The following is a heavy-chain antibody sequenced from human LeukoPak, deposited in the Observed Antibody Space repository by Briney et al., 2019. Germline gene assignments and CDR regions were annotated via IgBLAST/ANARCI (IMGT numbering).Heavy chain of an antibody. Sequence: PGGSLRLSCAAAGFIFSSDDMHWVRQAPGKGLEWVAGIQSNGRNKYYVDSVKGRFAISRDNSKSTLYLQVNSLRVEDTALYYCERESEGGTGTSCPDYWGQGPLVTVSS. V-gene: IGHV3-33*05. CDR1: GFIFSSDD. D-gene: IGHD2-2*01. CDR2: IQSNGRNK. CDR3: ERESEGGTGTSCPDY. J-gene: IGHJ4*02.